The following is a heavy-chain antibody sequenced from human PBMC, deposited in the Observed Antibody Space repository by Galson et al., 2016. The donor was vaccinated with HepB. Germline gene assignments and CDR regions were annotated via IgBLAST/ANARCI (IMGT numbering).Heavy chain of an antibody. Sequence: LRLSCAASRFTFSNYAMLWVRQAPGKGLEWVAIMSNDGSNKYYADSVKGRFTISRDNSKSTLNLQMNSLRAEDTAVYFCARDTYDLWSGYYYYYMDVWGKGITVTVSS. J-gene: IGHJ6*03. D-gene: IGHD3-3*01. CDR2: MSNDGSNK. CDR1: RFTFSNYA. CDR3: ARDTYDLWSGYYYYYMDV. V-gene: IGHV3-30-3*01.